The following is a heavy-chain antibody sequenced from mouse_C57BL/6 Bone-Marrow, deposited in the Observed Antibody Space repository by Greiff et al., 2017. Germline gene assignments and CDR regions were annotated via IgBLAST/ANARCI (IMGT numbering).Heavy chain of an antibody. V-gene: IGHV1-81*01. J-gene: IGHJ3*01. CDR3: VWSAWFAY. CDR1: GYTFTSYG. CDR2: IYPRSGNT. Sequence: VQLQQSGAELARPGASVKMSCKASGYTFTSYGISWVKQRPGQGLEWIGEIYPRSGNTYYNEKFKGKATLTADKSSNTAYMELRSLTSEDSAVYFCVWSAWFAYWGQGTLVTGSA. D-gene: IGHD1-1*02.